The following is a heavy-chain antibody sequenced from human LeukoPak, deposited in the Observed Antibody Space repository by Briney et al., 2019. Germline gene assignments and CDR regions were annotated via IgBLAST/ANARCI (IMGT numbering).Heavy chain of an antibody. D-gene: IGHD6-13*01. J-gene: IGHJ4*02. V-gene: IGHV3-66*01. CDR2: TYSGGST. CDR1: GFTVSSDY. Sequence: GGSLRLSCAASGFTVSSDYMSWVRQAPGKRLEWVSVTYSGGSTYYADSVKGRFSISRDNSKNTLYLQMNSPRAEDTAVYYCAILPGYSSGWYEVNYWGQGTLVTVSS. CDR3: AILPGYSSGWYEVNY.